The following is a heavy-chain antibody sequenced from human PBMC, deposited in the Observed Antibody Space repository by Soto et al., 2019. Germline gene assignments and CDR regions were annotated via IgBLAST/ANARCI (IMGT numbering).Heavy chain of an antibody. CDR3: ARGLECSSTSCQWYDAFDI. CDR1: GYTFTSYD. Sequence: ASVKVSCKASGYTFTSYDINWVRQATGQGLEWMGWMNPNSGNTGYAQKFQGRVTMTRNTSISTAYMELSSLRSEDTAVYYCARGLECSSTSCQWYDAFDIWGQGTMVTVSS. D-gene: IGHD2-2*01. J-gene: IGHJ3*02. CDR2: MNPNSGNT. V-gene: IGHV1-8*01.